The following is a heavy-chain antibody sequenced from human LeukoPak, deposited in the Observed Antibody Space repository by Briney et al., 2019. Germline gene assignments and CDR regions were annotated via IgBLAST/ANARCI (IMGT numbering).Heavy chain of an antibody. CDR2: VDPEDGET. CDR3: AINPGAYCSGGSCSADY. CDR1: GYTFTDYY. Sequence: ASVKVSCKVSGYTFTDYYMHWVQQAPGKGLEWMGLVDPEDGETIYAEKFQGRVTITADTSTDTAYMELSSLRTEDTAVYYCAINPGAYCSGGSCSADYWGQGTLVTVPS. D-gene: IGHD2-15*01. J-gene: IGHJ4*02. V-gene: IGHV1-69-2*01.